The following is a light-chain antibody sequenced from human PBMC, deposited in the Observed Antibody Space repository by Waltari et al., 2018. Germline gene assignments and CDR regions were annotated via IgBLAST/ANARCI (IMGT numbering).Light chain of an antibody. CDR3: VLYMGSGISV. Sequence: QSVVTQEPSFSVSPGGTVTLPCGLSSGSVATNYYPSWYQQTPGQPPRTLIYNTNTRSSGVPDRFSGSILGTKAALTITGAQADDESDYYCVLYMGSGISVFGGGTKLTVL. CDR1: SGSVATNYY. J-gene: IGLJ3*02. CDR2: NTN. V-gene: IGLV8-61*01.